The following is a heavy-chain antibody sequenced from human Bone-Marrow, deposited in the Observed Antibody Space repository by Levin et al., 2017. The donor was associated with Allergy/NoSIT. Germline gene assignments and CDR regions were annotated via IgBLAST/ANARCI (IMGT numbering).Heavy chain of an antibody. J-gene: IGHJ4*02. CDR2: VYYSGST. Sequence: PSETLSLTCTVSGGSISPTSFYWAWLRQPPGKGLEWVGSVYYSGSTYDNPSLTSRVTISVDTAKNQFSLKLDSVTAADTAVSYCAKVRGSTWFYFDNWGQGSVVTVSS. CDR1: GGSISPTSFY. D-gene: IGHD6-13*01. CDR3: AKVRGSTWFYFDN. V-gene: IGHV4-39*07.